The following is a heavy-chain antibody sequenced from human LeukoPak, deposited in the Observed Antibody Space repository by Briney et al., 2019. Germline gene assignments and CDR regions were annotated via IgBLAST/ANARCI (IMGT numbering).Heavy chain of an antibody. CDR2: INPSGGST. V-gene: IGHV1-46*01. J-gene: IGHJ4*02. Sequence: GASVKVSSKASGYTFTSYYMHWVRQAPGQGLEWMGIINPSGGSTSYAQKFQGRVTMTRDTSTSTVYMELSSLRSEDTAVYYCARDSGAGALDYWGQGTLVTVSS. D-gene: IGHD3-10*01. CDR3: ARDSGAGALDY. CDR1: GYTFTSYY.